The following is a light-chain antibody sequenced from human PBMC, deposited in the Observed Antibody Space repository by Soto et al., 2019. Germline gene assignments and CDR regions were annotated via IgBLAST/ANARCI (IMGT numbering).Light chain of an antibody. CDR2: KVS. Sequence: DVVMTQSPLSLPVTLGQPASISCRSSQSLVYSDGNTYLNWFQQRPGQSPRRLIYKVSNRATGIPVRFSGSGSGTEFTLTISSLQSEDFAVYYCQQYNNWPFITFGQGTRLEIK. J-gene: IGKJ5*01. CDR3: QQYNNWPFIT. CDR1: QSLVYSDGNTY. V-gene: IGKV2-30*01.